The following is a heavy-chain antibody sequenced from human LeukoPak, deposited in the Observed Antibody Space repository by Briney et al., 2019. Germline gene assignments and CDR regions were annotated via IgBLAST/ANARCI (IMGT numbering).Heavy chain of an antibody. Sequence: GESLKISCQGSGYSFTNYWIGWVRQMPGKGLEWMGTIYPDDSDTRYGLSFQGQVTISADKSISTAYLQWSSLKASDTAMYYCARRRDLYSGSYYPFDYWGQGTLVTVSS. CDR2: IYPDDSDT. V-gene: IGHV5-51*01. CDR1: GYSFTNYW. D-gene: IGHD1-26*01. J-gene: IGHJ4*02. CDR3: ARRRDLYSGSYYPFDY.